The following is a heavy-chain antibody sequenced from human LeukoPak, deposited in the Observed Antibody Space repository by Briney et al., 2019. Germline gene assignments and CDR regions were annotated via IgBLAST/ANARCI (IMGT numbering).Heavy chain of an antibody. D-gene: IGHD6-13*01. V-gene: IGHV3-48*01. J-gene: IGHJ4*02. CDR3: ARVPGRQQLMRGWDY. CDR2: ISSSSSTI. CDR1: GFTFSSYS. Sequence: PGGSLRLSCAASGFTFSSYSMNWVRQAPGKGLEWVSYISSSSSTIYYADSVKGRFTISRDNAKNSLYLQMNSLRAEDTAVYYCARVPGRQQLMRGWDYWGQGTLVTVSS.